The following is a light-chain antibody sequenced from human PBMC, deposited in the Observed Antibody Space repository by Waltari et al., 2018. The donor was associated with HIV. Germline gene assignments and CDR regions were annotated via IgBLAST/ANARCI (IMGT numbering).Light chain of an antibody. V-gene: IGLV1-44*01. CDR1: SSNIRSHT. CDR2: SNN. CDR3: AAWDDSLNGVV. J-gene: IGLJ2*01. Sequence: QSVLTQPPSASGTPGQRVTIPCSGSSSNIRSHTVNWYQQLPGTAPKLLIYSNNQRPSGVPDRFSGSKSGTSASLAISGLQSEDEADYYCAAWDDSLNGVVFGGGTKLTVL.